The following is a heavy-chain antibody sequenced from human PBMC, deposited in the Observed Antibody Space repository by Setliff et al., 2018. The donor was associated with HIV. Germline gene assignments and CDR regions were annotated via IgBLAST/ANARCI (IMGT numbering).Heavy chain of an antibody. CDR2: IGRDGTVA. V-gene: IGHV3-74*01. J-gene: IGHJ4*02. CDR3: AKQVSGYFDY. CDR1: GFTFSDYW. Sequence: GGSLRLSCTASGFTFSDYWMHWVRRGPGRGLEWVSRIGRDGTVANYADSVKGRFTISRDNSKNTLFLVLTSLRPEDTAVYYCAKQVSGYFDYWGQGALVTVSS. D-gene: IGHD3-10*01.